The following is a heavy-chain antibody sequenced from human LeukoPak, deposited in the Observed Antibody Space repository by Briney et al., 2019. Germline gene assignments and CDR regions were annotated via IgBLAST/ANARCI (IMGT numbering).Heavy chain of an antibody. Sequence: PGGSLRLSCAASGFTFSSYEMNWVRQAPGKGLEWVSYITSSGSTIYYADSVKGRFTISRDNAKNSLYLQMNSLRAEDTAVYYCARVPPWNYPGDWYFDLWGRGTLVTVSS. CDR2: ITSSGSTI. CDR1: GFTFSSYE. D-gene: IGHD1-7*01. J-gene: IGHJ2*01. V-gene: IGHV3-48*03. CDR3: ARVPPWNYPGDWYFDL.